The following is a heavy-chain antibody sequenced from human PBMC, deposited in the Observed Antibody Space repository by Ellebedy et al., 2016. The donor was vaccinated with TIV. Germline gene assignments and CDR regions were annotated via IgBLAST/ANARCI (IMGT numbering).Heavy chain of an antibody. CDR1: GFTFSSYW. CDR3: AREKMGYYYYGMDV. Sequence: GGSLRLSXAASGFTFSSYWMHWVRQAPGKGLVWVSRINSDGSSTSYADSVKGRFTISRDNAKNTLYLQMNSLRAEDTAVYYCAREKMGYYYYGMDVWGQGTTVTVSS. J-gene: IGHJ6*02. CDR2: INSDGSST. V-gene: IGHV3-74*01. D-gene: IGHD5-24*01.